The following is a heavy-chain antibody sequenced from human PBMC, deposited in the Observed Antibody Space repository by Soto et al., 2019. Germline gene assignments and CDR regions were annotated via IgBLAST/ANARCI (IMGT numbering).Heavy chain of an antibody. D-gene: IGHD6-19*01. CDR1: GGTFSSYA. J-gene: IGHJ4*02. CDR3: ARGERGQWLPSDY. Sequence: ASVKVSCKASGGTFSSYAISWVRQAPGQGLEWMGGIIPIFGTANYAQKFQGRVTITADESTSTAYMELSSLRSEDTAVYYCARGERGQWLPSDYWGQGTLVTVSS. V-gene: IGHV1-69*13. CDR2: IIPIFGTA.